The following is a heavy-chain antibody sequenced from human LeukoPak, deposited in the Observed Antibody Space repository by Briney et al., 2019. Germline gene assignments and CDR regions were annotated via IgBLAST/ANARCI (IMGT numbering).Heavy chain of an antibody. CDR3: ARAYYDIARDCYFDY. J-gene: IGHJ4*02. CDR2: IYYSGST. Sequence: TSETLSLTCTVSGGSISSYYWSWIRQPPGKGLEWIGYIYYSGSTNYNPSLKSRVTISVDTSKNQFSLKLSSVTAADTAVYYCARAYYDIARDCYFDYWGQGTLVTVSS. V-gene: IGHV4-59*01. D-gene: IGHD3-9*01. CDR1: GGSISSYY.